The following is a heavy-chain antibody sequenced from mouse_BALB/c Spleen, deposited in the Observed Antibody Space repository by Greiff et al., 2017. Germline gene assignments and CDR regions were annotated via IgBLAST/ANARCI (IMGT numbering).Heavy chain of an antibody. V-gene: IGHV1S126*01. Sequence: QVQLKQSGPQLVRPGASVKISCKASGYSFTSYWMHWVKQRPGQGLEWIGMIDPSDSETRLNQKFKDKATLTVDKSSSTAYMQLSSPTSEDSAVYYCARSHGNYDYYAMDYWGQGTSVTVSS. D-gene: IGHD2-1*01. CDR3: ARSHGNYDYYAMDY. CDR1: GYSFTSYW. J-gene: IGHJ4*01. CDR2: IDPSDSET.